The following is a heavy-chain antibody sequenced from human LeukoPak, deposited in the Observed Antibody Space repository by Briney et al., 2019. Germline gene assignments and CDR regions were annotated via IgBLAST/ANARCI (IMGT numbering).Heavy chain of an antibody. CDR2: IYTSGST. CDR3: ARGTLYSGWSYYFDY. V-gene: IGHV4-4*07. CDR1: GGSISSYY. D-gene: IGHD6-19*01. J-gene: IGHJ4*02. Sequence: SETLSLTCTVSGGSISSYYWSWIRQPAGKGLEWIRRIYTSGSTNYNPSLKSRVTMSVDTSKNQFSLKLSSVTAADTAMYYCARGTLYSGWSYYFDYWGQGSQVTVSS.